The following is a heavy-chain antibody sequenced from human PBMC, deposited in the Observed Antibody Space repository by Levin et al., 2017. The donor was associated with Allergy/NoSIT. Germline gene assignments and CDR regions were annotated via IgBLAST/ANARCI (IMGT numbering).Heavy chain of an antibody. Sequence: GESLKISCAASGFTFSNYAMSWVRQAPGRGLEWVSVISSSGGSTYSADSVKGRFTISRDNSKNTLYLQMNSPRAEDTAVYYCAKGDTYSSGWYGAYYYGLDVWGQGTTVTVSS. CDR2: ISSSGGST. J-gene: IGHJ6*02. V-gene: IGHV3-23*01. D-gene: IGHD6-19*01. CDR1: GFTFSNYA. CDR3: AKGDTYSSGWYGAYYYGLDV.